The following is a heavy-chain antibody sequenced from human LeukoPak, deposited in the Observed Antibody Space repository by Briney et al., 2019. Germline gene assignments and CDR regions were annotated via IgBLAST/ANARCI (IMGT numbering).Heavy chain of an antibody. D-gene: IGHD2-15*01. V-gene: IGHV3-21*01. Sequence: PGGSLRLSCAASGFTFSSYSMNWVRQAPGKGLEWVSSISSSSSYIYYADSVKGRFTISRDNAKNSLYLQMNSLRAEDTAVYYCARGAGLLSPLGYWGQGTLVTVSS. CDR2: ISSSSSYI. J-gene: IGHJ4*02. CDR3: ARGAGLLSPLGY. CDR1: GFTFSSYS.